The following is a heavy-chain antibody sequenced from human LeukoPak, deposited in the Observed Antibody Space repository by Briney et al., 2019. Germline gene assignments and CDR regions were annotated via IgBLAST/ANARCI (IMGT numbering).Heavy chain of an antibody. CDR2: IYSGGST. V-gene: IGHV3-66*01. CDR3: ASDYYDSRRWGPVTTQFQH. D-gene: IGHD3-22*01. CDR1: GFTVSSNY. Sequence: QPGGSLRLSCAASGFTVSSNYMSWVRQAPGKGLEWVSVIYSGGSTYYADSVKGRFTISRDNSKNTLYLQMNSLRAEDTAVYYCASDYYDSRRWGPVTTQFQHWGQGTLVTVSS. J-gene: IGHJ1*01.